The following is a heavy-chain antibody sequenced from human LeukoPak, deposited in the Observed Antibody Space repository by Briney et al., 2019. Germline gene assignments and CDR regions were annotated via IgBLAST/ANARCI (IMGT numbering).Heavy chain of an antibody. Sequence: GGSLRLSCAASGFTVSSNYMSWVRQAPGKGLEWGSVIYSGGSTYYADSVKGRFTISRDNSKNTLYLQMNSLRAEDTAVYYCARESTGEMATTHFDYWGQGTLVTVSS. V-gene: IGHV3-53*01. D-gene: IGHD5-24*01. CDR1: GFTVSSNY. J-gene: IGHJ4*02. CDR2: IYSGGST. CDR3: ARESTGEMATTHFDY.